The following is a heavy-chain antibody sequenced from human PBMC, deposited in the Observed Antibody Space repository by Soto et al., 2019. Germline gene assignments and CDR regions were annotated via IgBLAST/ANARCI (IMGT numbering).Heavy chain of an antibody. CDR2: IYYSGST. J-gene: IGHJ6*02. CDR1: GGSMSRYY. CDR3: ARDLPWRYSYGLGSPPHGMDV. V-gene: IGHV4-59*01. Sequence: PSETLSLTCTASGGSMSRYYWSWIRQPPGNALEWIGYIYYSGSTNYDPSLKSRVTISVGTSKNQFSLKLSSVTAADTAVYYCARDLPWRYSYGLGSPPHGMDVWGQGNTVTVS. D-gene: IGHD5-18*01.